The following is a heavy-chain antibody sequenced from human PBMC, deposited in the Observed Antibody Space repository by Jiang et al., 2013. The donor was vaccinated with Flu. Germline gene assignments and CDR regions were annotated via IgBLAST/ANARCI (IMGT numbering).Heavy chain of an antibody. CDR1: GFTFSSYG. J-gene: IGHJ4*02. D-gene: IGHD4-17*01. V-gene: IGHV3-30*18. CDR3: AKAPKLTVTSHFDY. CDR2: VSYHGSDK. Sequence: GGGVVQPGRSLRLSCAASGFTFSSYGMHWVRQAPGKGLEWVAFVSYHGSDKYYADSVKGRFTISRDNSENTLYLQMNSLRAEDMAVYYCAKAPKLTVTSHFDYWGQGTLVTVSS.